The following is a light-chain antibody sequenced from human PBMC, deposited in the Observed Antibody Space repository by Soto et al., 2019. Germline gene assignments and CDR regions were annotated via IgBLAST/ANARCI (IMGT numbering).Light chain of an antibody. CDR3: QKYNSAPSST. Sequence: EIVLTQFPGTLSLSPGERATLSCRASQSVSSSYLAWYQQKPGQAPRLLIYGASSRATGIPDRFSNSGSGTDFTLTISSLQPEDVATYYCQKYNSAPSSTFGQGTRLEIK. CDR2: GAS. V-gene: IGKV3-20*01. CDR1: QSVSSSY. J-gene: IGKJ5*01.